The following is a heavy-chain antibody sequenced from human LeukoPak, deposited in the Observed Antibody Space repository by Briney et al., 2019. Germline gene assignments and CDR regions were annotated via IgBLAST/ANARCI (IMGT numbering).Heavy chain of an antibody. CDR1: EFTFSSCA. J-gene: IGHJ4*02. CDR3: AKAIGRDAYKDDLDY. CDR2: ISGSGGST. Sequence: AGGSLRLSCAASEFTFSSCAMSWVRQAPGEGLEWVSVISGSGGSTYYADSVKGRFTISRDNSKNTLYLQMNSLRAEDTAVYYCAKAIGRDAYKDDLDYWGQGTLVTVSS. D-gene: IGHD5-24*01. V-gene: IGHV3-23*01.